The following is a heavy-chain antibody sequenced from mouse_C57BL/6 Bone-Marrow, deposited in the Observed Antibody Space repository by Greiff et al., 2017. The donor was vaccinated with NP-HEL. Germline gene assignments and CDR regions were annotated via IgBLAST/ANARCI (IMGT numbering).Heavy chain of an antibody. J-gene: IGHJ3*01. V-gene: IGHV5-6*01. Sequence: EVHLVESGGDLVKPGGSLKLSCAASGFTFSSYGMSWVRQTPDKRLEWVATISSGGSYTYYPDSVKGRFTISRDNAKNTLYLQMSSLKSEDTAMYYCARLRLLLFAYWGQGTLVTVSA. D-gene: IGHD2-3*01. CDR2: ISSGGSYT. CDR3: ARLRLLLFAY. CDR1: GFTFSSYG.